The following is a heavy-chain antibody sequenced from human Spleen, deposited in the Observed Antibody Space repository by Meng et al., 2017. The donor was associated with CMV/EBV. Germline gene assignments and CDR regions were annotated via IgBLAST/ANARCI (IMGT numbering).Heavy chain of an antibody. D-gene: IGHD1-7*01. CDR1: GFHFSTYW. V-gene: IGHV3-7*01. Sequence: GGSLRLSCAASGFHFSTYWMSWVRQAPGKALEWVANINQDGSQRNYVDSVKGRFTISRDNAKNSMYLQMNSLRAEDTAAYYCASLWNYGDYYYGMDVWGQGTTVTVSS. J-gene: IGHJ6*02. CDR3: ASLWNYGDYYYGMDV. CDR2: INQDGSQR.